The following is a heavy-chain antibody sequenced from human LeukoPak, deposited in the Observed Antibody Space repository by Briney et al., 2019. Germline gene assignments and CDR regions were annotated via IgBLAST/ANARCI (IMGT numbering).Heavy chain of an antibody. CDR2: VSSNGAKT. D-gene: IGHD6-13*01. CDR1: GFTFSSYA. CDR3: ARKKPGLATTGTAGDFFDP. J-gene: IGHJ5*02. V-gene: IGHV3-23*01. Sequence: PGGSLRLSCAASGFTFSSYAITWVRQAPGKGLEWVSAVSSNGAKTYYADSVKGRFTLSRDNSKSTLYLQMNSLRDEDTAVYYCARKKPGLATTGTAGDFFDPWGQGTLVTVSS.